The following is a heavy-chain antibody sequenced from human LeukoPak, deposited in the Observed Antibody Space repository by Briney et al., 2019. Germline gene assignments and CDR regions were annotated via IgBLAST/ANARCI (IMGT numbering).Heavy chain of an antibody. D-gene: IGHD3-22*01. CDR2: INHSGST. CDR3: ASVYDSSGYYPF. V-gene: IGHV4-34*01. CDR1: GGSISSYY. J-gene: IGHJ4*02. Sequence: SETLSLTCTVSGGSISSYYWSWIRQPPGKGLEWIGEINHSGSTNYNPSLKSRVTVSVDTSKNQFSLKLSSVTAADTAVYYCASVYDSSGYYPFWGQGTLVTVSS.